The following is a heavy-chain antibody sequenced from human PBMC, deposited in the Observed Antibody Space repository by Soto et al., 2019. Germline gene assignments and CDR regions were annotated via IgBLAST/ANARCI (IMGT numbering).Heavy chain of an antibody. CDR1: GFTFSSYA. D-gene: IGHD6-13*01. CDR2: ISGSGGST. J-gene: IGHJ6*02. CDR3: ARSIAAAGKCGSFYYGMDV. V-gene: IGHV3-23*01. Sequence: PGGSLRLSCAASGFTFSSYAMSWVRQAPGKGLEWVSAISGSGGSTYYADSEKGRFTISRDNSKNTQYRQMTSLRAEDTAVYFCARSIAAAGKCGSFYYGMDVWGQGTTVTVSS.